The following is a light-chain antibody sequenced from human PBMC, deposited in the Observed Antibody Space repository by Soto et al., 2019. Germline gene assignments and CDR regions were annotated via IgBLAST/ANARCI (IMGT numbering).Light chain of an antibody. CDR2: GAS. J-gene: IGKJ4*01. CDR1: QSVSSSY. Sequence: ELVFTQSPGTLSLSPGERDHLSCRASQSVSSSYLAWYQQKPGQAPRLLIYGASTRATGIPARFSGSGSGTEFTLTISSLQSEDFAVYYCQQYNNWPLTFGGGTKVDIK. V-gene: IGKV3-15*01. CDR3: QQYNNWPLT.